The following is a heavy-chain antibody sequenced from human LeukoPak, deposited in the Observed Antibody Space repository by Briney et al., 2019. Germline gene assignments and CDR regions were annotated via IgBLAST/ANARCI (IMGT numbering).Heavy chain of an antibody. CDR2: ISGSGGST. J-gene: IGHJ4*02. V-gene: IGHV3-23*01. CDR3: AHGGVGATMDY. D-gene: IGHD1-26*01. Sequence: GGSLRLSCAAPGFTFSRYSMNWVRQAPGKGLEWVSAISGSGGSTYYADSVKGRFTISRDNSKNTLYLQMNSLRAEDTAVYYCAHGGVGATMDYWGQGTLVTVSS. CDR1: GFTFSRYS.